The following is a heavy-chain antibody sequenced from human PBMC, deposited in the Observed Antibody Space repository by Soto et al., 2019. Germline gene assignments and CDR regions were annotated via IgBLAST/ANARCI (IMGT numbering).Heavy chain of an antibody. CDR3: VREGRGSFDF. CDR2: IGGRGNSA. Sequence: PGGSLRLSCAPSGFIFTNYAMNWVRQAPGKGLEWVSVIGGRGNSAYYADSVQGRFTISRDNSKNTLSLQMSSLTADDTAIYYCVREGRGSFDFWGRGTMVTVSS. CDR1: GFIFTNYA. D-gene: IGHD5-12*01. V-gene: IGHV3-23*01. J-gene: IGHJ3*01.